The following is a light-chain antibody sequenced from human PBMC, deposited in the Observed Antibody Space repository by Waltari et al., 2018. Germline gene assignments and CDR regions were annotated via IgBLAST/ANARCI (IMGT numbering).Light chain of an antibody. CDR1: SANIAGNT. V-gene: IGLV1-44*01. CDR3: GTWDDGVHTRL. J-gene: IGLJ2*01. Sequence: QSPLAQPPSVSGTPGQRVIISCSGSSANIAGNTVDWYQQVPGAAPRLLIFKKTQRQSGVPDRFFASKSGTSASLSISGLQAEDEADYYCGTWDDGVHTRLFGGGTRLTVL. CDR2: KKT.